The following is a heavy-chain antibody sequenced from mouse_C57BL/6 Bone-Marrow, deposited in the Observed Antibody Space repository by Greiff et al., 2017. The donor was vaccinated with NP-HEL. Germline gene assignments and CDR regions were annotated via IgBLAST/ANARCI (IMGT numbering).Heavy chain of an antibody. CDR2: IDPETGGT. V-gene: IGHV1-15*01. CDR1: GYTFTDYE. Sequence: VQLQQSGAELVRPGASVTLSCKASGYTFTDYEMHWVQQTPVHGLEWIGAIDPETGGTAYNQKFKGKAILTADKSSSTAYMELRSLTSEDSAVYYCTRLLRWAYWGQGTLVTVSA. D-gene: IGHD1-1*01. CDR3: TRLLRWAY. J-gene: IGHJ3*01.